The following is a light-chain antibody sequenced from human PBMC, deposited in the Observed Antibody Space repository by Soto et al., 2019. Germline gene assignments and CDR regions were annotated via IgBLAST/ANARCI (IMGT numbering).Light chain of an antibody. V-gene: IGKV3-15*01. CDR3: QQYDNGPPWT. J-gene: IGKJ1*01. CDR1: QSVSNS. CDR2: GAS. Sequence: EVVMTQSPATLSVSPGERATLSCRASQSVSNSLAGYQQKPGQVPRLLIYGASTRAAGIPARFSGSGSGTEFTLTISSLQSEDFGVYYCQQYDNGPPWTFGQGTKVEIK.